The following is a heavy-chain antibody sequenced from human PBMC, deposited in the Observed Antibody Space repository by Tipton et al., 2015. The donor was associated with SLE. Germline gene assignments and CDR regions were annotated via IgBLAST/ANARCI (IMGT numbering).Heavy chain of an antibody. CDR1: GYTFTNYG. D-gene: IGHD2-21*01. CDR3: ARDVVGVTEGLDY. Sequence: QVQLVQSGAEVKKPGASVKVSCKASGYTFTNYGISWVRQAPGQGLEWMGWINTHNGNTNSAQNLQARVAMTTDTSTSTAYMELNSLRAEDTALYYCARDVVGVTEGLDYWGQGTLVTVSS. V-gene: IGHV1-18*01. CDR2: INTHNGNT. J-gene: IGHJ4*02.